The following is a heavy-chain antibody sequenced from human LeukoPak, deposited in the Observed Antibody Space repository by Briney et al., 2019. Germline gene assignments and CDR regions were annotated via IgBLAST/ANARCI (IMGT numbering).Heavy chain of an antibody. CDR3: ARDPASVARTGMDV. CDR1: GFTFSSYS. Sequence: GGSLRLSCAASGFTFSSYSMNWVRQAPGKGLEWVSSISSSSSYIYYADSVKGRFTISRDNAKNSLYLQMNSLRAEDTAVYYCARDPASVARTGMDVWGQGTTVTVSS. J-gene: IGHJ6*02. D-gene: IGHD6-19*01. CDR2: ISSSSSYI. V-gene: IGHV3-21*01.